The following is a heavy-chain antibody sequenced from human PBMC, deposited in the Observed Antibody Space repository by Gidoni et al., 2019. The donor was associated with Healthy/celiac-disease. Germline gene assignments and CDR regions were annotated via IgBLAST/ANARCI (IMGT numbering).Heavy chain of an antibody. V-gene: IGHV3-49*03. CDR3: TRDLYDYVWGSRNQAYYFDY. CDR1: GFTFGDYA. CDR2: SRSKAYGGTT. D-gene: IGHD3-16*01. J-gene: IGHJ4*02. Sequence: EVQLVESGGGLVQPGRSLRLSCTASGFTFGDYAMSWFRQAPGKGLEWVGFSRSKAYGGTTEYAASVKGRFTISRDDSKSIAYLQMNSLKTEDTAVYYCTRDLYDYVWGSRNQAYYFDYWGQGTLVTVSS.